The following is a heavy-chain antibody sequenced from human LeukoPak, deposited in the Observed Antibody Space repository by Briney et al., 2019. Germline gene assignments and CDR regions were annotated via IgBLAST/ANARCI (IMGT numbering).Heavy chain of an antibody. Sequence: SETLSLTCTVSGGSISSYYWRWIRQPPGKGLEWIGYIYTSGSTNYNPSLKSRVTISVDTSKNQFSLKLSSVTAADTAVYYCARLIAGGWPIDYWGQGTLVTVSS. J-gene: IGHJ4*02. CDR3: ARLIAGGWPIDY. D-gene: IGHD6-19*01. V-gene: IGHV4-4*09. CDR1: GGSISSYY. CDR2: IYTSGST.